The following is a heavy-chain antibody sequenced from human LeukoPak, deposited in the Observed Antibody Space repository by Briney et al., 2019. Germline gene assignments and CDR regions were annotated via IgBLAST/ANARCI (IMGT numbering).Heavy chain of an antibody. CDR2: IIPLFGTA. J-gene: IGHJ5*02. D-gene: IGHD2-2*01. CDR1: GGTFSNYA. V-gene: IGHV1-69*13. Sequence: SVKVSCKASGGTFSNYAINWVRQAPGQGLEWMGGIIPLFGTANYAQKFQGRVTITADESTSTAYMELSSLRSEDTAVYYCARALLRYCSSTSCYWFDPWGQGTLVTVSS. CDR3: ARALLRYCSSTSCYWFDP.